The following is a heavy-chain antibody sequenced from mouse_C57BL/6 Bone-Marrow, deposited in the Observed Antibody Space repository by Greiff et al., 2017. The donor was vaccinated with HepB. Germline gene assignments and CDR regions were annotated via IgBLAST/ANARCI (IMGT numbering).Heavy chain of an antibody. Sequence: EVQLQQSGAELVRPGASVKLSCTASGFNIKDDYMHWVKQRPEQGLEWIGWIDPENGDTEYASKFQGKATITADTSSNTAYPQLSSLTSEDTAVYYCTTEGYYYGGYFDVWGTGTTVTVSS. CDR2: IDPENGDT. D-gene: IGHD1-1*01. V-gene: IGHV14-4*01. CDR3: TTEGYYYGGYFDV. J-gene: IGHJ1*03. CDR1: GFNIKDDY.